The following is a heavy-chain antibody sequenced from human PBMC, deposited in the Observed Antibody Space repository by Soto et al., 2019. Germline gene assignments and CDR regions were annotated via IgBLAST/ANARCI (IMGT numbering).Heavy chain of an antibody. CDR1: GGSINSGDSY. J-gene: IGHJ4*02. V-gene: IGHV4-31*03. Sequence: PSETLSLTCTVSGGSINSGDSYWNWIRQNPEKGLEWIGYINYRGTTFYNPSLKSRIIISADTSENQFSLKLNSVTAADTAVYYCVRGAPGVAPYWGQGTLVTVSS. D-gene: IGHD2-15*01. CDR3: VRGAPGVAPY. CDR2: INYRGTT.